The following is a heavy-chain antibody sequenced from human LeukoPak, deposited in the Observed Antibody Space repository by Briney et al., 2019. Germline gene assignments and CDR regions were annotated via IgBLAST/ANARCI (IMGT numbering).Heavy chain of an antibody. CDR1: GYTFTSYD. CDR2: MNPNSGNT. D-gene: IGHD3-10*01. J-gene: IGHJ4*02. CDR3: ARGLMVRGVIITYY. Sequence: GASVKVSCKASGYTFTSYDINWVRQATGQGLEWMGWMNPNSGNTGYAQKFQGRVTMTRNTSISTVYMELSSLRSEDTAVYYCARGLMVRGVIITYYWGQGTLVTVSS. V-gene: IGHV1-8*01.